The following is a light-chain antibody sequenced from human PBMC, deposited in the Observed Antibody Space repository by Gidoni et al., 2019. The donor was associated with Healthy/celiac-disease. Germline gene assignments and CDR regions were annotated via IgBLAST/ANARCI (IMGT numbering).Light chain of an antibody. CDR2: AAS. Sequence: DIQVAQSPSSLSASVGDRVTITCRASQSISRYLNWYQQKTGKAPKLLIYAASSVQSGVPARLRGSGSARDYTITISSLQPEDFATHYRQKSDSTPISVXGXTKVEIK. CDR1: QSISRY. V-gene: IGKV1-39*01. J-gene: IGKJ4*01. CDR3: QKSDSTPIS.